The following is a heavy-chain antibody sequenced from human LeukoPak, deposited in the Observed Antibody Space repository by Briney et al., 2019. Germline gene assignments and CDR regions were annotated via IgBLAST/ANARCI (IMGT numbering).Heavy chain of an antibody. D-gene: IGHD2-21*01. CDR3: ASVHIRQSYYYYYGMDV. Sequence: PGGSLRLSCAASGSTFSSYAMHWVRQAPGKGLEWVAVISYDGSNKYYADSVKGRFTISRDNSKNTLYLQMNSLRAEDTAVYYCASVHIRQSYYYYYGMDVWGQGTTVTVSS. V-gene: IGHV3-30-3*01. CDR1: GSTFSSYA. CDR2: ISYDGSNK. J-gene: IGHJ6*02.